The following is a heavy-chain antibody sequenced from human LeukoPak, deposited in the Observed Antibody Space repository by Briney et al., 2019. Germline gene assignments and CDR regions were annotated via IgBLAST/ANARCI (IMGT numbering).Heavy chain of an antibody. J-gene: IGHJ3*01. CDR2: IKQDGSEK. CDR1: GFTFGTHW. D-gene: IGHD6-13*01. V-gene: IGHV3-7*01. CDR3: AKGGIAAAEYFDV. Sequence: GGSLRLSCAASGFTFGTHWMSWVRQAPGKGLEWVANIKQDGSEKYYVGSVKGRFTISRDNAKNSLYLQMNSLRAEDTAVYYCAKGGIAAAEYFDVWGQGAMVTVSS.